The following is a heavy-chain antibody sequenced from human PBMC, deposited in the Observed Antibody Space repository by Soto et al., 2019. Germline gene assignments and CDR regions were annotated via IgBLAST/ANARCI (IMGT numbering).Heavy chain of an antibody. V-gene: IGHV4-30-4*01. J-gene: IGHJ6*02. CDR2: IYYSGST. D-gene: IGHD4-4*01. Sequence: PSETLSLTCTVSGGSISSGDYYWSWIRQPPGKGLEWIGYIYYSGSTYYNPSLKSRVTISVDTSKNQFSLKLSSVTAADTAVYYCAIDRVITVTTWWIDYYYCMDVWCQGTMVTVSS. CDR3: AIDRVITVTTWWIDYYYCMDV. CDR1: GGSISSGDYY.